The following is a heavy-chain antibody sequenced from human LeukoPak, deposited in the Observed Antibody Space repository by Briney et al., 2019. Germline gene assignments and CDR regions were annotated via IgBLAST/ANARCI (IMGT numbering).Heavy chain of an antibody. J-gene: IGHJ3*02. CDR3: AREGGAAGNAFDI. CDR2: INSDGSST. CDR1: GFTFSSYW. D-gene: IGHD6-13*01. V-gene: IGHV3-74*01. Sequence: GGPLRLSCAASGFTFSSYWMHWVRQAPGKGLVWVSRINSDGSSTSYADSVKGRFTISRDNAKNTLYLQMNSLRAEDTAVYYCAREGGAAGNAFDIWGQGTMVTVSS.